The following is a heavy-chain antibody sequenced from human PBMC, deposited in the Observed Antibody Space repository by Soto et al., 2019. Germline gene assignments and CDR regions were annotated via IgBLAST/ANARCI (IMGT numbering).Heavy chain of an antibody. J-gene: IGHJ3*02. CDR1: GFTFRTYG. Sequence: PGGSLRLSCASSGFTFRTYGMYLVRQAPGKGLEWVAVICSGASYIYYADSVKGRFTISRDNSKNSLYLQMNSLRAEDTAVYYCARLHLGSPLPAFDIWGQGTMVTVSS. V-gene: IGHV3-21*01. CDR2: ICSGASYI. D-gene: IGHD3-16*01. CDR3: ARLHLGSPLPAFDI.